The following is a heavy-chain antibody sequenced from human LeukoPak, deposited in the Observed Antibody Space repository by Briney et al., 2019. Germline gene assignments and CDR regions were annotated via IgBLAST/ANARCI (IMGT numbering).Heavy chain of an antibody. J-gene: IGHJ5*02. CDR3: ARDQGFSSVWFTWFNP. D-gene: IGHD6-19*01. Sequence: PGGSLRLSCTASGFVFSNYNMNWVRQAPGKGLEWLGYISSSSTTIHYADSVKGRFAISRANAANTLYLQLNSLRDEDTAVYFCARDQGFSSVWFTWFNPWGQGTLVTVSS. CDR2: ISSSSTTI. V-gene: IGHV3-48*02. CDR1: GFVFSNYN.